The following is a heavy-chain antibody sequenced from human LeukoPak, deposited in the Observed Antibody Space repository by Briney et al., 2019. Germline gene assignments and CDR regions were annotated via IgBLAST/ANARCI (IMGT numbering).Heavy chain of an antibody. D-gene: IGHD6-25*01. Sequence: GGSLRLPCAASGFTFSSYSMNWVRQAPGKGLEWVSYISSSSSTIYYADSVEGRFTISRDNAKNSLYLQMNTLRAEDTAVYYCARDGIGYWDEYWGQGTLVTVSS. CDR1: GFTFSSYS. J-gene: IGHJ4*02. CDR3: ARDGIGYWDEY. V-gene: IGHV3-48*01. CDR2: ISSSSSTI.